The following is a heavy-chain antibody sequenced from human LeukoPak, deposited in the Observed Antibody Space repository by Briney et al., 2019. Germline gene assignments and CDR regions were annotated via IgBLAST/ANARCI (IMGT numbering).Heavy chain of an antibody. CDR3: ARDAAGTPADWFDP. CDR1: GGSISSGGYY. Sequence: SETLSLTCTVSGGSISSGGYYWSWIRQPPGKGLEWIGYIYHSGSTYYNPSLKSRVTISVDRSKNQFSLKLSSVTAADTAVYYCARDAAGTPADWFDPWGQGTLVTASS. D-gene: IGHD1-7*01. CDR2: IYHSGST. J-gene: IGHJ5*02. V-gene: IGHV4-30-2*01.